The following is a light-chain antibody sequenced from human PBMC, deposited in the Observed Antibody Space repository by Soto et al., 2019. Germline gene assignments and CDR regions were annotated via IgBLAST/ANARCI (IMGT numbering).Light chain of an antibody. CDR3: QQYENYWT. J-gene: IGKJ1*01. CDR1: QTISSW. V-gene: IGKV1-5*01. Sequence: DNHMTQSPSTLPASVGDRVTITCRASQTISSWLAWYQQKPGKAPKLLIYDASNLESGVPSRFSGSGSGTEFTLTISNLQPDDIATYYCQQYENYWTFGQGTKVDIK. CDR2: DAS.